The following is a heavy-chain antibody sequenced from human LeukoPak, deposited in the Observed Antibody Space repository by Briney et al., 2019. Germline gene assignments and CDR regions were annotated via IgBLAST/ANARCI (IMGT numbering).Heavy chain of an antibody. Sequence: ASVKVSCKASGYTFTSYGITWVRQAPGQGLEWMGWISAYNGDTNYAQKFQGRVTMTRDTSISTAYMELSRLRSDDTAVYYCARSRRQQLAGGFGYWGQGTLVTVSS. J-gene: IGHJ4*02. CDR2: ISAYNGDT. D-gene: IGHD6-13*01. V-gene: IGHV1-18*01. CDR1: GYTFTSYG. CDR3: ARSRRQQLAGGFGY.